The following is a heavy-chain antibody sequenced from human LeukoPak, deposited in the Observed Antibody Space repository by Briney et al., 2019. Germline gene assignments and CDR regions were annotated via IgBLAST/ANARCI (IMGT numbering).Heavy chain of an antibody. Sequence: GGALRLSCAASGFTFSSYWMSWVRETPGKGQEWVANIKQNGSEKYYVDSVEGRFTISRDNAKNSLYLQMNSLRAEDTAVYYCASEARTRCSGGSCYSDYWGQGTLVTVSS. V-gene: IGHV3-7*03. D-gene: IGHD2-15*01. CDR1: GFTFSSYW. CDR2: IKQNGSEK. CDR3: ASEARTRCSGGSCYSDY. J-gene: IGHJ4*02.